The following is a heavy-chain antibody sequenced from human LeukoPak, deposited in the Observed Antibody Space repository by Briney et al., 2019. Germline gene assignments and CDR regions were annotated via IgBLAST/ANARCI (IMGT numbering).Heavy chain of an antibody. J-gene: IGHJ3*02. CDR3: ARDYGDYFDAFDI. D-gene: IGHD4-17*01. Sequence: PGGSLRLSCAASGFTFSSYSMNWVRQAPGKGLEWVSYISSNSRIIYYADSVKGRFTISRDNAKNSLFLQMNSLRAEDTAVYYCARDYGDYFDAFDIWGQGTMVTVSS. CDR2: ISSNSRII. V-gene: IGHV3-48*04. CDR1: GFTFSSYS.